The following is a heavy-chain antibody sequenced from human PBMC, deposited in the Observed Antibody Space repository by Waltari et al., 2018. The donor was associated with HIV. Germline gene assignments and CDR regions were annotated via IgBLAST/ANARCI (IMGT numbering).Heavy chain of an antibody. J-gene: IGHJ6*02. CDR3: ARGPQLGYCSSTSCYTYYYGMDV. V-gene: IGHV4-34*01. D-gene: IGHD2-2*02. CDR1: GGSFSGYY. CDR2: IHHSGST. Sequence: QVQLQQWGAGLLKPSETLSLTCAVYGGSFSGYYWSWIRQPPGKGLEWLGKIHHSGSTNYNPSLKRRDTTPVDTAKNQFSLKLSSGTAADTAVYYCARGPQLGYCSSTSCYTYYYGMDVWGQGTTVTVSS.